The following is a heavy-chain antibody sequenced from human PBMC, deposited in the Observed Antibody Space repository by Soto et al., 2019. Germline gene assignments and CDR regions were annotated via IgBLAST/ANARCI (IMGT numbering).Heavy chain of an antibody. CDR3: ARWEALRYFGLRRRWFDP. J-gene: IGHJ5*02. D-gene: IGHD3-9*01. CDR1: GGTFSSYA. V-gene: IGHV1-69*01. CDR2: IIPIFGTA. Sequence: QVQLVQSGAEVKKPGSSVKVSCKASGGTFSSYAISWVRQAPGQGLEWMGGIIPIFGTANYAQKFQGRVTITADESTSTAYMELGSLRSDDTAVYYWARWEALRYFGLRRRWFDPWGQGTLVTVSS.